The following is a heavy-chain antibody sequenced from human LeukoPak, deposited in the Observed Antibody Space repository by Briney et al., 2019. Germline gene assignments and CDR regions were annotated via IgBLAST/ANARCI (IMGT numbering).Heavy chain of an antibody. CDR1: GFTFSDTW. CDR2: IKSKTDGGTT. V-gene: IGHV3-15*01. D-gene: IGHD6-13*01. J-gene: IGHJ4*02. Sequence: KAGGSLRLSCAASGFTFSDTWMRWVRQAPGKGLEWVGRIKSKTDGGTTDYAAPVKGRFTISRDDSKNTLFLQMNSLKIEDTAVYYCTRSSWSDYWGQGTLVTVSS. CDR3: TRSSWSDY.